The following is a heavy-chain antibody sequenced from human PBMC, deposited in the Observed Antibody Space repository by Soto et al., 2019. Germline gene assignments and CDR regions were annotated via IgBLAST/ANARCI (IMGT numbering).Heavy chain of an antibody. Sequence: QVQLGQSGAEVKKPGSSVKVSCKASGGTFSSYAISRVRQAPGQGLEWMGGIIPIFGTANYAQKFQGRVTITADESTSTAYMELSSLRSEDTAVYYCARARYDSSGYYYNWFDPWGQGTLVTVSS. CDR2: IIPIFGTA. CDR1: GGTFSSYA. D-gene: IGHD3-22*01. J-gene: IGHJ5*02. V-gene: IGHV1-69*01. CDR3: ARARYDSSGYYYNWFDP.